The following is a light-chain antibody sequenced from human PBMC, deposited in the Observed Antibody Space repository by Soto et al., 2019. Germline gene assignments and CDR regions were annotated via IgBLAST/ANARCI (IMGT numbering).Light chain of an antibody. CDR3: QQYDTWPRA. J-gene: IGKJ3*01. V-gene: IGKV3-15*01. CDR1: QSVGSN. Sequence: LVVTQSPASLSGSPGERATLSCRASQSVGSNLAWYEHKPGRAPRLLVYGASTRATGIPVRFSGSGSGTEFTLTISSLQSEDFAVYCCQQYDTWPRAFGPGTKVDIK. CDR2: GAS.